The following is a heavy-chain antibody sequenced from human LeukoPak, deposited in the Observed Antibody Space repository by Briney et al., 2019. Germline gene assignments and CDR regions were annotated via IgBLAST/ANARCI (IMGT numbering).Heavy chain of an antibody. CDR2: IIPIFGTA. CDR1: GGTFSSYA. D-gene: IGHD5-24*01. Sequence: SVKVSCEASGGTFSSYAISWARQAPGQGLEWMGGIIPIFGTANYAQKFQGRVTITADESTSTAYMELSSLRSEDTAVYYCARDRRAGGYNTGPDYWGQGTLVTVSS. J-gene: IGHJ4*02. CDR3: ARDRRAGGYNTGPDY. V-gene: IGHV1-69*01.